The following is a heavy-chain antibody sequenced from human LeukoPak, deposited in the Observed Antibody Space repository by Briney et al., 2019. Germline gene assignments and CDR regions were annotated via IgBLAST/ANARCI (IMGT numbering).Heavy chain of an antibody. D-gene: IGHD3-16*01. V-gene: IGHV3-30*04. Sequence: GRSLRLSCAASGFTFSSYAMHWVRQAPGKGLEWVAVISYDGSNKYYADSVKGRVTISRDNSKNTLYLQMNSLRAEDTAVYDCPRAAPLGEIDYWGQGTMVTVSS. CDR1: GFTFSSYA. J-gene: IGHJ4*02. CDR2: ISYDGSNK. CDR3: PRAAPLGEIDY.